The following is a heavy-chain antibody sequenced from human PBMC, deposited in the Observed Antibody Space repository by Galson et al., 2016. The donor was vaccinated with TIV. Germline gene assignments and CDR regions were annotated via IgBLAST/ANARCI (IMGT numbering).Heavy chain of an antibody. CDR2: ISFDGSNK. J-gene: IGHJ4*02. CDR1: GFTFSGYG. CDR3: ASDTSGYYLTAFDY. D-gene: IGHD3-22*01. V-gene: IGHV3-30*03. Sequence: LRLSCAASGFTFSGYGMHWVRQAPGKGLEWVALISFDGSNKYYADSVKGRFTISRDNSKNTLSLQMNSLSAEDTAVYYCASDTSGYYLTAFDYWGQGTLVTVSA.